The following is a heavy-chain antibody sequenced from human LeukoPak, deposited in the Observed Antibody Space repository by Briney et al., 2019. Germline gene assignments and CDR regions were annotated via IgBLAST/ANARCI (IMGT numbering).Heavy chain of an antibody. V-gene: IGHV4-34*01. J-gene: IGHJ4*02. D-gene: IGHD5-18*01. CDR1: GGSFSGYY. CDR3: ARHLSGVTGYTYGRGIDY. CDR2: INHSGST. Sequence: SETLSLTCAVYGGSFSGYYWSWIRQPPGKGLEWIGEINHSGSTKYNPSLKSRVTISVDTSKNQFSLKLSSVTAEDMAVYYCARHLSGVTGYTYGRGIDYWGQGTLVTVSS.